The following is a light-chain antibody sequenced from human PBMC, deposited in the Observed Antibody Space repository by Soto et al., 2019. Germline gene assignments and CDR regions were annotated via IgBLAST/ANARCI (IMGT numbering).Light chain of an antibody. CDR1: ASDIGNYNY. CDR2: EVS. Sequence: QSVLTQPASVSGSPGQSITISCTGTASDIGNYNYVSWYQLHPGKAPKLMIYEVSNRPSGVSNRFSGSKSGNTSSLTISGLQAEDEADYYCSSYTSSSTLDTYVFGTGTKVTVL. V-gene: IGLV2-14*01. CDR3: SSYTSSSTLDTYV. J-gene: IGLJ1*01.